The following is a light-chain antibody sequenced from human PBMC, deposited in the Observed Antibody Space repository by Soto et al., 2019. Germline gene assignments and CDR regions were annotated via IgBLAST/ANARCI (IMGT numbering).Light chain of an antibody. CDR3: CSFTGSSTLYV. V-gene: IGLV2-23*01. J-gene: IGLJ1*01. CDR2: EGS. Sequence: QSALTQPASVSGSPGQSIIISCTGTSSDIGSSNLVSWYQQHPGKAPKLIIYEGSRRPSGVSGRFSGSKSGNTASLTISGLQAEDEADYYCCSFTGSSTLYVFGTGTQLTVL. CDR1: SSDIGSSNL.